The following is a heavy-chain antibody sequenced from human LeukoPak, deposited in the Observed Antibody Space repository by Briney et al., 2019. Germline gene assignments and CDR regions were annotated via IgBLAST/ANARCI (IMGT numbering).Heavy chain of an antibody. CDR1: GGSISSGSYY. CDR2: IYTSGST. J-gene: IGHJ3*02. V-gene: IGHV4-61*02. Sequence: PSETLSLTCTVSGGSISSGSYYWSWIRQPAGKGLEWTGRIYTSGSTNYNPSLKSRVTISVDTSKNQFSLKLSSVTAADTAVYYCARATYYYDSSGRTDAFDIWGQGTMVTVSS. D-gene: IGHD3-22*01. CDR3: ARATYYYDSSGRTDAFDI.